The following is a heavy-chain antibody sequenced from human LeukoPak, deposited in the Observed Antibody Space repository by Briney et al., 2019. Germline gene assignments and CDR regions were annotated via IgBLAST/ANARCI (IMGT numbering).Heavy chain of an antibody. CDR3: ARTSWGIDY. J-gene: IGHJ4*02. CDR2: INHSGGT. D-gene: IGHD7-27*01. V-gene: IGHV4-34*01. Sequence: SDSLSLTCAVYGGSFSGYYWSWISHPPGKGLEWIGEINHSGGTNYNPPLKSRVTISVDTSKNQFSLKLSSVTAADTAVYYCARTSWGIDYWGQGTLVTV. CDR1: GGSFSGYY.